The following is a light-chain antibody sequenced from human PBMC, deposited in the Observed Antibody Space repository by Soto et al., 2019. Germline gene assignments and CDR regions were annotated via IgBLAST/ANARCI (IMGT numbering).Light chain of an antibody. J-gene: IGLJ1*01. CDR1: SGDVGAYNY. CDR3: NSYTTNSNRV. Sequence: SALTQPASVSGSPGQSITISCTGTSGDVGAYNYVSWYQHHPGKAPKLMIYEVTNRPSGVSNRFSGSKSGNTASLTISGLQAEDEADYYCNSYTTNSNRVFGTGTKVTVL. CDR2: EVT. V-gene: IGLV2-14*01.